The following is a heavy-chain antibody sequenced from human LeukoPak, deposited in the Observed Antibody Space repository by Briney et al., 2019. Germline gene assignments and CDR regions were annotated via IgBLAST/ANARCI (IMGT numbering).Heavy chain of an antibody. CDR2: IYHSGST. CDR1: GCTFSNFKR. D-gene: IGHD3-22*01. Sequence: SETLSLTCAVSGCTFSNFKRWWWGRQPPGEGVEWIGEIYHSGSTNYNPSLKGRVTISVDKSKNQFSLKLTSVTAADTAVYYCARGDSIGYPDYWGQGSLVTVSS. CDR3: ARGDSIGYPDY. J-gene: IGHJ4*02. V-gene: IGHV4-4*02.